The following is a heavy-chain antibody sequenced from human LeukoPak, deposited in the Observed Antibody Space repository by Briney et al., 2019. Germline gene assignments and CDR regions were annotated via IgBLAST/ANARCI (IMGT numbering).Heavy chain of an antibody. V-gene: IGHV4-61*05. Sequence: SETLSLTCTVSGGSISSSSYYWGWIRQPPGKGLEWIGYIYYSGSTNYNPSLKSRVTISVDTSKNQFSLKLSSVTAADTAVYYCARPGVGSGRYGAFDIWGQGTMVTVSS. J-gene: IGHJ3*02. CDR1: GGSISSSSYY. CDR2: IYYSGST. D-gene: IGHD5-18*01. CDR3: ARPGVGSGRYGAFDI.